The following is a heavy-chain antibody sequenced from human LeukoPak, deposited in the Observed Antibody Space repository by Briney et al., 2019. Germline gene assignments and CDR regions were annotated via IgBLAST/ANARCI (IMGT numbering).Heavy chain of an antibody. CDR3: ARDSGWDDFWSGYSDY. CDR2: FDPEDGET. Sequence: ASAKVSCKVSGYTLTELSMHWVRQAPGKGLEWMGGFDPEDGETIYAQKFQGRVTMTEDTSTDTAYMELSSLRSEDTAVYYCARDSGWDDFWSGYSDYWGQGTLVTVSS. J-gene: IGHJ4*02. V-gene: IGHV1-24*01. CDR1: GYTLTELS. D-gene: IGHD3-3*01.